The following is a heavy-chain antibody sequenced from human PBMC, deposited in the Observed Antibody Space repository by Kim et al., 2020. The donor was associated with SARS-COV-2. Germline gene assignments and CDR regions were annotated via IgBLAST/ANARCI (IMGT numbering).Heavy chain of an antibody. V-gene: IGHV3-21*01. J-gene: IGHJ6*02. CDR2: ISSSSSYI. Sequence: GGSLRLSCAASGFTFSSYSMNWVRQAPGKGLEWVSSISSSSSYIYYADSVKGRFTISRDNAKNSLYLQMNSLRAEDTAVYYCARDREGSEHDFWSGYYTWYYYGMDVWGQGTTVTVSS. D-gene: IGHD3-3*01. CDR3: ARDREGSEHDFWSGYYTWYYYGMDV. CDR1: GFTFSSYS.